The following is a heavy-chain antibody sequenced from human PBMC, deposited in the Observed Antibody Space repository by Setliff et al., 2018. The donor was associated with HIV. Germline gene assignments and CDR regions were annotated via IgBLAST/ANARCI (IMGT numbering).Heavy chain of an antibody. Sequence: ASVKVSCKASGYSFTDYYIHWVRQAPGQGLEWMGWINPKSDGTNYAQKFHGLFTMTRDTSISTAYMELSRMRTDDTAVYYCARHDSGGYYSHDYWGQEPWSPSPQ. J-gene: IGHJ4*01. V-gene: IGHV1-2*04. D-gene: IGHD3-22*01. CDR3: ARHDSGGYYSHDY. CDR1: GYSFTDYY. CDR2: INPKSDGT.